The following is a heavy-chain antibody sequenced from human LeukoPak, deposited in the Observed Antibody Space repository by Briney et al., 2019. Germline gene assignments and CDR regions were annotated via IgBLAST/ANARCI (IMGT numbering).Heavy chain of an antibody. Sequence: GGSLRLSCAASGFTLSSYAMSWVRQAPGKGLEWVSAISGSGGSTYYADSVKGRFTISRDNSKNTLYLQMNSLRAEDTAVYYCAKVGDYDILTGLTHDAFDIWGQGTMVTVSS. CDR2: ISGSGGST. CDR1: GFTLSSYA. V-gene: IGHV3-23*01. CDR3: AKVGDYDILTGLTHDAFDI. D-gene: IGHD3-9*01. J-gene: IGHJ3*02.